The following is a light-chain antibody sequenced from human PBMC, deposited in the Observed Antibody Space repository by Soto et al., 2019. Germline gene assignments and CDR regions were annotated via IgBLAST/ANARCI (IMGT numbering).Light chain of an antibody. CDR2: DVS. CDR3: SSYTSSSAPVV. Sequence: QSVLTQPASVSGSPGQSITISCTGTSSDVGGYNYISWYQQHPGKAPKLMIYDVSNRPSGGSNRFSGSKSGNTASLTISGLQAEDEDDYYCSSYTSSSAPVVFGGGTKLTVL. V-gene: IGLV2-14*01. CDR1: SSDVGGYNY. J-gene: IGLJ2*01.